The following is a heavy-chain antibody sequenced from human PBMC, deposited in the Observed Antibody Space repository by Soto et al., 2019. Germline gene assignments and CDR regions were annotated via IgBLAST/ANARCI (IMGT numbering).Heavy chain of an antibody. CDR3: ARGGDSYGLADLSF. J-gene: IGHJ6*02. CDR2: IYYSGST. CDR1: GGSISSYY. D-gene: IGHD5-18*01. V-gene: IGHV4-59*01. Sequence: SETLSLTCTVSGGSISSYYWSWIRQPPGKGLEWIGYIYYSGSTNYNPSLKSRVTISVDTSKNQFSLKLSSVTAADTAVYYCARGGDSYGLADLSFWGQGTTVTVSS.